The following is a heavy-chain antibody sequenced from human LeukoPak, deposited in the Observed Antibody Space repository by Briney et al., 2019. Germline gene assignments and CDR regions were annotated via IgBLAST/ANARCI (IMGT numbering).Heavy chain of an antibody. J-gene: IGHJ4*02. D-gene: IGHD6-6*01. CDR3: AKDGDSSSLPNFDY. CDR2: IRYDGSNK. CDR1: GFTFSSYG. V-gene: IGHV3-30*02. Sequence: GGSLRLSCAASGFTFSSYGMHWVRQAPGKGLEWVAFIRYDGSNKYYAGSVKGRFTISRDNSKNTLYLQMNSLRAEDTAVYYCAKDGDSSSLPNFDYWGQGTLVTVSS.